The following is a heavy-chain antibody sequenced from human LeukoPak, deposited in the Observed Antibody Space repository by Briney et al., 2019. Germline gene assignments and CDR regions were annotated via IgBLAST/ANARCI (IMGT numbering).Heavy chain of an antibody. CDR2: ISAHNGNT. D-gene: IGHD4-23*01. V-gene: IGHV1-18*01. J-gene: IGHJ4*02. CDR1: GYIFSNYG. Sequence: GASVKVSCKASGYIFSNYGISWVRQAPGQGLEWMGWISAHNGNTNYAQKFQGRVTMTRDTSTSTVYMELSSLRSEDTAVYYCARDWNGGNSGWGQGTLVTVSS. CDR3: ARDWNGGNSG.